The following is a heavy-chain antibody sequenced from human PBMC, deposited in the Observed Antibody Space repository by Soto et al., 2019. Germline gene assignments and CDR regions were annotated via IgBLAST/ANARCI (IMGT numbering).Heavy chain of an antibody. CDR1: GGSITRNNHY. CDR3: ARLGSSGGYQGSYFDY. J-gene: IGHJ4*02. D-gene: IGHD6-19*01. CDR2: ILYSGST. V-gene: IGHV4-39*01. Sequence: QLQLQESGPGLVKPSETLSLTCIVSGGSITRNNHYWGWIRQSPGKGLEWIGSILYSGSTNYNPSLKSRVTLSVEPSKNQFSLQISSVTAAYTAVYYCARLGSSGGYQGSYFDYWGQGTLVTVSA.